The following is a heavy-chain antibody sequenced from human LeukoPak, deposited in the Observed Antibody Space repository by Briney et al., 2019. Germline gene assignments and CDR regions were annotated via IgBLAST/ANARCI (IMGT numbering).Heavy chain of an antibody. CDR1: GFTFSSYG. CDR3: AKDRLGVVVKTFDL. Sequence: PGRSLRLSCAASGFTFSSYGMHWVRQAPGKGLEWVAVISYDGSKKYYADSVKGRFTISRDNSKNTLYLQMNSLRAEDTAVYYCAKDRLGVVVKTFDLWGRGTLVTVSS. V-gene: IGHV3-30*18. CDR2: ISYDGSKK. D-gene: IGHD3-22*01. J-gene: IGHJ2*01.